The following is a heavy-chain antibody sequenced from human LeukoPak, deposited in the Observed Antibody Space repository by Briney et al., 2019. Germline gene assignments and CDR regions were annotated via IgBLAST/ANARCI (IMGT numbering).Heavy chain of an antibody. CDR3: ARGLFLSGYLDAFDI. CDR2: IYSDGRT. Sequence: GGSLRLSCAASGFTVSNKYMTWVRQAPGKGLEWVSLIYSDGRTYYADSVKGRCTISRGGSKNTLYLQMNSLRVEDTAVYYCARGLFLSGYLDAFDIWGQGTVVTVSS. J-gene: IGHJ3*02. CDR1: GFTVSNKY. D-gene: IGHD3-22*01. V-gene: IGHV3-53*01.